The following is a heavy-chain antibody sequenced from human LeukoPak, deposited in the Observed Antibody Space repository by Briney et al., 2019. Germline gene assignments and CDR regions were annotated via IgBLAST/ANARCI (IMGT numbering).Heavy chain of an antibody. J-gene: IGHJ4*02. Sequence: GGSLRLSCVVSGFTFSRYSMTWVRQAPGKGVEWVSFISSSSSHIYYAESMKGRFTISRDNAKNSLFLQMNSLRVEDMAVYYCARDPGGWIDYWGQGTLVTVSS. CDR2: ISSSSSHI. D-gene: IGHD4-23*01. CDR3: ARDPGGWIDY. CDR1: GFTFSRYS. V-gene: IGHV3-21*01.